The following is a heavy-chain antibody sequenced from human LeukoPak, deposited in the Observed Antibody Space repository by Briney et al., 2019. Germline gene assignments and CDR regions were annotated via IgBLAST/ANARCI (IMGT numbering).Heavy chain of an antibody. J-gene: IGHJ6*02. Sequence: SVRVSCKASGGTFSSYAISWVRQAPGQGLEWMGGIIPIFGTANYAQKFQGRVTITADESTSTAYMELSSLRSEDTAVYYCARSVLRYFDWLARDYYYYGMDVWGQGTTVTVSS. V-gene: IGHV1-69*13. CDR3: ARSVLRYFDWLARDYYYYGMDV. CDR2: IIPIFGTA. CDR1: GGTFSSYA. D-gene: IGHD3-9*01.